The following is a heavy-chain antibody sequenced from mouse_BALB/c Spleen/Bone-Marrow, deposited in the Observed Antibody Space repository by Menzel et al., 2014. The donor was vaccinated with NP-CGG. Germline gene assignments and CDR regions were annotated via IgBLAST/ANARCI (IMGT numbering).Heavy chain of an antibody. V-gene: IGHV1-7*01. CDR2: INPSTGYT. CDR3: ASTTVVDY. D-gene: IGHD1-1*01. CDR1: GYTFTSYW. Sequence: VQLQQSGAELAKPGASVKMSCKASGYTFTSYWMHWVKQRPGQGLEWIGYINPSTGYTEYNQKFKDKATLTANKSSSTAYMQPSSLTSEDSAVYYCASTTVVDYWGQGTTLTVSS. J-gene: IGHJ2*01.